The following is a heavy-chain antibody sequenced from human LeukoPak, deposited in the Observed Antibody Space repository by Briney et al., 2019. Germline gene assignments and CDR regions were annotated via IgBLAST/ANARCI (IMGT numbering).Heavy chain of an antibody. CDR3: ARDKEWLLDNWFDP. J-gene: IGHJ5*02. V-gene: IGHV4-61*02. CDR1: GGSISSGSYY. CDR2: IYTSGST. Sequence: TSSETLSLTCTVSGGSISSGSYYWSWIRQPAGKGLEWIGRIYTSGSTNYNPSLKSRVTISVDTSKNQFSLNLSSVTAADTAVYYCARDKEWLLDNWFDPWGQGTLVTVSS. D-gene: IGHD3-3*01.